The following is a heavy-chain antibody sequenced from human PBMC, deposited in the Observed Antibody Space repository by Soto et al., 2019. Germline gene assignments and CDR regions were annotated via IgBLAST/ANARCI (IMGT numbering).Heavy chain of an antibody. J-gene: IGHJ4*02. Sequence: EVQLVESGGDLVQRGGSLRLSCVASGFTFSVYSMNWVRQAPGKGQEWFSYITSDTKTIKYADSVKGRFTISRDNAKNSVYLQMNSLRDEDTAVYYCARSVEGHFDYWGQGTVVTVSS. CDR1: GFTFSVYS. V-gene: IGHV3-48*02. CDR2: ITSDTKTI. CDR3: ARSVEGHFDY. D-gene: IGHD6-19*01.